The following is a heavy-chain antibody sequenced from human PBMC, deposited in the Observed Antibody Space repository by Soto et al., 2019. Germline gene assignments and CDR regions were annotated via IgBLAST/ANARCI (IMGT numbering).Heavy chain of an antibody. V-gene: IGHV4-39*01. CDR3: ARQTHSSGYLVGY. J-gene: IGHJ4*02. D-gene: IGHD3-22*01. CDR2: IYYSGST. CDR1: GGSISSSSYY. Sequence: QLQLQESGPGLVKPSETLSLTCTVSGGSISSSSYYWGWIRQPPGKGLEWIGSIYYSGSTYYNPSLKSRVTISVDTSKNQFSLKLSSVTAADTAVYYWARQTHSSGYLVGYWGQGTLVTVSS.